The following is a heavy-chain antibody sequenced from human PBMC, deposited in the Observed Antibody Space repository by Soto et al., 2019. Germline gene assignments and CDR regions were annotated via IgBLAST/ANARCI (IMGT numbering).Heavy chain of an antibody. D-gene: IGHD6-19*01. CDR2: ISSSSSYT. Sequence: QVQLVESGGGLVKPGGSLRLSCAASGFTFSDYYMSWIRQAPGKGLEWVSYISSSSSYTNYADSVKGRFTISRDNAKNSLYLQMNSLRAEDTAVYYCARDLEDSSGWYSPPDPTTSHYGMDVWGQGTTVTVSS. J-gene: IGHJ6*02. CDR1: GFTFSDYY. V-gene: IGHV3-11*05. CDR3: ARDLEDSSGWYSPPDPTTSHYGMDV.